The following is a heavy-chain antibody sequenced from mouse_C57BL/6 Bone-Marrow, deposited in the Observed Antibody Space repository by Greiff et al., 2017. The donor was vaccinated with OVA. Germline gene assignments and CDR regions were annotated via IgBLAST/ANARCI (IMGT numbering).Heavy chain of an antibody. CDR1: GYTFTSYW. D-gene: IGHD2-4*01. CDR2: IDPSDSYT. Sequence: VQLQQSGAELVKPGASVKLSCKASGYTFTSYWMQWVKQRPGQGLEWIGEIDPSDSYTNYNQKFKGKATLTVDTSSSTAYMQLSSLTSEDSAVYYCASGDYDAWGQGTTLTVSS. CDR3: ASGDYDA. J-gene: IGHJ2*01. V-gene: IGHV1-50*01.